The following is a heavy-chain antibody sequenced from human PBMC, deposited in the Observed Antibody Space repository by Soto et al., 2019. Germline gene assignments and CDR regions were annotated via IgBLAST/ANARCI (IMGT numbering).Heavy chain of an antibody. Sequence: PSETLCLTCTVSGGSIRSNSYYRVWIRQPPGKGLEWIGSIYYSGNTYYKPSLKSRVNISVDTSRKEISLKLSSVTAADTAVYYCARLMGFTVTTYCRGFDLWGRGNLVTVSS. CDR1: GGSIRSNSYY. J-gene: IGHJ2*01. CDR3: ARLMGFTVTTYCRGFDL. CDR2: IYYSGNT. D-gene: IGHD4-17*01. V-gene: IGHV4-39*01.